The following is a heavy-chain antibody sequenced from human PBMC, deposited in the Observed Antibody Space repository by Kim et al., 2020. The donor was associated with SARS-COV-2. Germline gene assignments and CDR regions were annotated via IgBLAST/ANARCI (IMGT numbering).Heavy chain of an antibody. V-gene: IGHV3-30*02. D-gene: IGHD3-10*01. Sequence: RFTISRDNSKNTLYLQMNSLRAEDTAVYYCAKDLSEWFGELLTYYYGMDVWGQGTTVTVSS. J-gene: IGHJ6*02. CDR3: AKDLSEWFGELLTYYYGMDV.